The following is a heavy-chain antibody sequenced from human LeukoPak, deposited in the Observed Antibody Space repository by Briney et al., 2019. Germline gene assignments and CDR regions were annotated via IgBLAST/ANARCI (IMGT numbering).Heavy chain of an antibody. CDR1: GFTFSNYW. CDR2: IKQDGSET. CDR3: AREDGYCSGGNCYSYFDS. D-gene: IGHD2-15*01. V-gene: IGHV3-7*01. J-gene: IGHJ4*02. Sequence: GGSLRLSCAASGFTFSNYWMTWVRQAPGKGLEWVANIKQDGSETYYVDSVKGRFTITRDNTRNSLFLQMYSLRAEDTAVYFCAREDGYCSGGNCYSYFDSWGQGTLVTVSS.